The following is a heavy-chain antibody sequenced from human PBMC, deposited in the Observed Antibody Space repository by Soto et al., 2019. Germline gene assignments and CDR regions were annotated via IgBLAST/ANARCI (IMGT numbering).Heavy chain of an antibody. CDR1: GFTFSDYY. J-gene: IGHJ3*02. CDR2: VSSSGSSI. D-gene: IGHD2-21*02. CDR3: ARGRGVVTAADAFDI. V-gene: IGHV3-11*01. Sequence: QVQLVESGGGLVKPGGSLRLSCVASGFTFSDYYMTWIRQAPGKGLEWVSYVSSSGSSIYYADSVKGRFTVSRDNAENSLYVQMNRLRVEDTAVYFCARGRGVVTAADAFDIWGQGTMVTVSS.